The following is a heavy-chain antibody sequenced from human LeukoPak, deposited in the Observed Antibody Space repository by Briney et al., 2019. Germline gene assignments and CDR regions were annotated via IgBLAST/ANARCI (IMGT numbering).Heavy chain of an antibody. J-gene: IGHJ4*02. CDR3: TNGLCCGDYGGY. V-gene: IGHV3-23*01. CDR2: ISGSGART. CDR1: GFTFSRYD. D-gene: IGHD4-23*01. Sequence: GGSLGLSCAASGFTFSRYDMSWVRQAPGKGPEWVSSISGSGARTYYADSVKGRFTISRDNSKNTLYLQMNNLRADDTAIYYCTNGLCCGDYGGYWGPGTLVTVSS.